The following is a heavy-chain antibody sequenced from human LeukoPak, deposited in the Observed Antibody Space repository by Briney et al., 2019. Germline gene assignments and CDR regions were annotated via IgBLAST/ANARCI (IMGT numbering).Heavy chain of an antibody. CDR1: GFTFSSYS. V-gene: IGHV3-21*01. Sequence: GGSLRLPRAASGFTFSSYSMNWVRQAPGKGLEWVSSISSSGTYTYYADSLKGRFTISRDNAKNSLSLQMNSLRAEDTAVYYCATSTYYYDISGRQKQEYYFDYWGQGTLVTVSS. CDR3: ATSTYYYDISGRQKQEYYFDY. J-gene: IGHJ4*02. D-gene: IGHD3-22*01. CDR2: ISSSGTYT.